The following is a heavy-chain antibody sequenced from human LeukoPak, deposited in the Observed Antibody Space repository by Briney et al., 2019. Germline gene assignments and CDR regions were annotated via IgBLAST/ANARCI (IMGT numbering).Heavy chain of an antibody. J-gene: IGHJ6*03. CDR1: GGTFSSYA. Sequence: EASVKVSCKASGGTFSSYATSWVRQAPGQGLEWMGGIIPIFGTANYAQKFQGRVTITADKSTSTAYMELSSLRSEDTAVYYCARGLAAATYYYYYMDVWGKGTTVTISS. CDR2: IIPIFGTA. D-gene: IGHD2-15*01. V-gene: IGHV1-69*06. CDR3: ARGLAAATYYYYYMDV.